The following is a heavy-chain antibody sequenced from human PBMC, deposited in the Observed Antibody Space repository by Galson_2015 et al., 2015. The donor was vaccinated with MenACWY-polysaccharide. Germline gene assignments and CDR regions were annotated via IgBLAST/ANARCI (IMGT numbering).Heavy chain of an antibody. Sequence: SLRLSCAASGFSFSAYGMSWVRQAPGRGLEWVSGSGSGGGLYYADSLKGRFTVSRDNSKNTLYLQMNNLRAEDTAVYYCAKVGPRSSWTMGLDSWGQGTLVTVSS. CDR3: AKVGPRSSWTMGLDS. D-gene: IGHD6-13*01. CDR2: SGSGGGL. J-gene: IGHJ4*02. V-gene: IGHV3-23*01. CDR1: GFSFSAYG.